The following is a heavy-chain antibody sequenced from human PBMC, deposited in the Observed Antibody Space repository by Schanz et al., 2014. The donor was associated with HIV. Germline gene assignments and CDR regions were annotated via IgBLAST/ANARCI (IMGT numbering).Heavy chain of an antibody. V-gene: IGHV3-33*08. CDR2: IWYDGTNI. CDR1: GFPFSSYG. J-gene: IGHJ6*02. D-gene: IGHD3-22*01. CDR3: ARDVSHDSSGHYSDYYYGMDV. Sequence: QVQLVESGGGVVQPGRSLRLSCAASGFPFSSYGMHWVRQAPGKGLEWVAVIWYDGTNIDYADSVKGRFTVSRDNSKNMLYLQMNSLRAEDTAVYYCARDVSHDSSGHYSDYYYGMDVWGQGTTVTVSS.